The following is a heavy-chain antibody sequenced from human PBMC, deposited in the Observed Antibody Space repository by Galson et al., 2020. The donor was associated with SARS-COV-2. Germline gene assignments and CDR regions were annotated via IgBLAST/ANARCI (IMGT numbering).Heavy chain of an antibody. CDR3: ARAPYYYDSSGYLWFDP. D-gene: IGHD3-22*01. Sequence: GGSLRLSCAASGFTFSSYEMNWVRQAPGKGLEWVSYISSSGSTIYYADSVKGRFTISRDNAKNSLYLQMSSLRAEDMAVYYCARAPYYYDSSGYLWFDPWGQGTLVTVSS. J-gene: IGHJ5*02. CDR1: GFTFSSYE. V-gene: IGHV3-48*03. CDR2: ISSSGSTI.